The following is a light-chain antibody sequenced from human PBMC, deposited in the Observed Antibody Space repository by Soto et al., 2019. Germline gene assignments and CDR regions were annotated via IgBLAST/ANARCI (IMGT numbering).Light chain of an antibody. J-gene: IGLJ1*01. V-gene: IGLV2-14*01. Sequence: QSVLTQPASVSGSPGQSITISCTGTSSDVGGYKYVSWYQQHPDKAPKLIIYDVTNRPSGISNRFSGSKSGNTASLTVSGLQAEDEADYYCSSYTSSCSYVFRTGTKVTVL. CDR2: DVT. CDR3: SSYTSSCSYV. CDR1: SSDVGGYKY.